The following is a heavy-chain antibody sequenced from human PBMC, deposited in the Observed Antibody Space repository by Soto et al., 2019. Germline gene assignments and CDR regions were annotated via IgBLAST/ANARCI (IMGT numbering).Heavy chain of an antibody. CDR3: AKFRGLSYSYYYMGV. D-gene: IGHD2-2*01. Sequence: EVQLLESGVGLVQPWGCLRLSCAAYGFTFGTYAMKWLRQAPGRGLECVSFISRSGRTPSYADSEKGRFTVSRDNSKNTMYLQMTGLRAEDKDLYYCAKFRGLSYSYYYMGVWGKGTTVTVSS. J-gene: IGHJ6*03. V-gene: IGHV3-23*01. CDR1: GFTFGTYA. CDR2: ISRSGRTP.